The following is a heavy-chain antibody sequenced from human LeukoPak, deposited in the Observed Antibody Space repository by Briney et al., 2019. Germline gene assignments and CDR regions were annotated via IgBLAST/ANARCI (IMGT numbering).Heavy chain of an antibody. D-gene: IGHD3-10*01. CDR1: GHTLTELS. J-gene: IGHJ4*02. Sequence: ASVKVSCKVSGHTLTELSMHWVRQAPGKGLEWMGGFDPEDGETIYAQKFQGRVTMTEATSTDTAYMELSSLRSEDTAVYYCARVASYYYGSGSFDYWGQGTLVTVSS. V-gene: IGHV1-24*01. CDR2: FDPEDGET. CDR3: ARVASYYYGSGSFDY.